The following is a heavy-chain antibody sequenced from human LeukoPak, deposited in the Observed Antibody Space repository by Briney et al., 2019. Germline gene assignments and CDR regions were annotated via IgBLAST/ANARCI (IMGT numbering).Heavy chain of an antibody. CDR3: ASILYFEGPYFHY. V-gene: IGHV3-23*01. CDR1: GFTFSSYA. D-gene: IGHD3-9*01. Sequence: PGGTLRLSCAASGFTFSSYAMSWVRQAPGKGLEWVSAISCSGGSTYYADSVKGRFTISRDNSKNTLYLQMNSLRAEDTAVYYCASILYFEGPYFHYRVQGTLVTVSS. J-gene: IGHJ4*02. CDR2: ISCSGGST.